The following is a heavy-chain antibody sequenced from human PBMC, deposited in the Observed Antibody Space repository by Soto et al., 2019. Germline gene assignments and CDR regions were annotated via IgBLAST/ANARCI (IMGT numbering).Heavy chain of an antibody. D-gene: IGHD5-18*01. Sequence: ASVKVSCKASGYTFTSYYMHWVRQAPGQGLEWMGIINPSDGSTVYAQKFQGRVTMTRDTSTSTVSMELNSLRAEDTAVYYCAKGHGYGFDYWGQGTLVTVSS. CDR2: INPSDGST. CDR3: AKGHGYGFDY. V-gene: IGHV1-46*01. J-gene: IGHJ4*02. CDR1: GYTFTSYY.